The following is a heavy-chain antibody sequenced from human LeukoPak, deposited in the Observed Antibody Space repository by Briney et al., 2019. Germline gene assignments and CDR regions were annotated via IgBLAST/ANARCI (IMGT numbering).Heavy chain of an antibody. CDR1: GFSFSSYW. D-gene: IGHD6-19*01. V-gene: IGHV3-7*03. J-gene: IGHJ4*02. CDR2: IRQDESER. Sequence: GGSLRLSCEGSGFSFSSYWMTWVRQLPGKGPEWVANIRQDESERYFADSVKGRFTISRDNAKNSLYLQMNSLRAEDTALYYCARDPSSGWPDYWGQGTLVTVSS. CDR3: ARDPSSGWPDY.